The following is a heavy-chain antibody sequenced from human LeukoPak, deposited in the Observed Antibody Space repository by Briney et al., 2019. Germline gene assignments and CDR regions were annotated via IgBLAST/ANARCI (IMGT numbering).Heavy chain of an antibody. J-gene: IGHJ4*02. CDR3: ARGLIVAGRTQLPPDF. D-gene: IGHD1-1*01. V-gene: IGHV4-59*08. Sequence: PSETLSLTCTVSGGSTSSYYWSWIRQPPGKGLEWIGYGYYTGITNYNPSLKSRVTISVDTSKGQFSLKLSSVTAADTAVYYCARGLIVAGRTQLPPDFWGQGTLVTVSS. CDR1: GGSTSSYY. CDR2: GYYTGIT.